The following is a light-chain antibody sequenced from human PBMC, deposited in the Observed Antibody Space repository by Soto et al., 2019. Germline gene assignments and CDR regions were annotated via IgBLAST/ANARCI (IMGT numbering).Light chain of an antibody. CDR3: QKYDSAPT. J-gene: IGKJ1*01. CDR2: DAS. V-gene: IGKV1-27*01. Sequence: DIQMTQSPSSLSASVGDRVTITCRASQGISNYLAWYQQKPGTVPKLLIYDASNLETGVPSRFSGSGSGTDFTLTISSVQPEDVASYYCQKYDSAPTFGPGTKVDIK. CDR1: QGISNY.